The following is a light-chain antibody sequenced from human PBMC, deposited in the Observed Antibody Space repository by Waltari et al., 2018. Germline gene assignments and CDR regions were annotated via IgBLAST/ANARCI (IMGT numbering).Light chain of an antibody. CDR2: KDN. V-gene: IGLV3-25*03. J-gene: IGLJ3*02. CDR1: ALPKQN. Sequence: SYELTQPPSVSVSPGQTARNTCSGDALPKQNVHWYQQKPGQAPVMLIYKDNERPSGIPERFSGSSSGTTVTLTISEVQAEDEADYYCQSADTTSVMFGGGTKVTVL. CDR3: QSADTTSVM.